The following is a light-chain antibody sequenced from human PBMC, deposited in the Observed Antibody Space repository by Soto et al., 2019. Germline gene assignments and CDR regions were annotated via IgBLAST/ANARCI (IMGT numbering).Light chain of an antibody. CDR3: SSYTNIKTRASV. J-gene: IGLJ1*01. CDR2: EVT. V-gene: IGLV2-14*01. CDR1: SGDIGSYNR. Sequence: QSALTQPASVSGSPGQSITISCTGTSGDIGSYNRVSWYQQHPGKAPKLIIYEVTDRPSGVSNRFSGSKSGNTASLTISGLQAEDEAEYSCSSYTNIKTRASVFGPGTKLTVL.